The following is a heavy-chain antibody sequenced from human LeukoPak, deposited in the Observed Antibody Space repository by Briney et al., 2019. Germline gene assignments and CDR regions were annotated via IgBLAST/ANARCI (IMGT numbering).Heavy chain of an antibody. J-gene: IGHJ4*02. CDR3: ARDPRSGPTSFDY. V-gene: IGHV1-2*02. CDR1: GYTFTGYY. Sequence: ASVKVSCKASGYTFTGYYMHWVRQAPGQGLEWMGWINPNSGGTNYAQKFQDRVTMTRDTSISTAYMELSRLRSDDTAVYYCARDPRSGPTSFDYWGQGTLVTVSS. D-gene: IGHD6-19*01. CDR2: INPNSGGT.